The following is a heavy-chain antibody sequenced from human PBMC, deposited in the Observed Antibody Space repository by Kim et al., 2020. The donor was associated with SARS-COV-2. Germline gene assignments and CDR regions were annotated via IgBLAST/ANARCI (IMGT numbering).Heavy chain of an antibody. D-gene: IGHD3-22*01. J-gene: IGHJ6*02. CDR1: GFTFSSYG. CDR2: ISYDGSNK. V-gene: IGHV3-30*18. CDR3: AKDNHYDLNRGRHYYYGMDV. Sequence: GGSLRLSCAAFGFTFSSYGMHWVRQAPGKGLEWVAVISYDGSNKYYADSVKGRFTISRDNSKNTLYLQMNSLRAEDTAVYYCAKDNHYDLNRGRHYYYGMDVWGQGTTVTVSS.